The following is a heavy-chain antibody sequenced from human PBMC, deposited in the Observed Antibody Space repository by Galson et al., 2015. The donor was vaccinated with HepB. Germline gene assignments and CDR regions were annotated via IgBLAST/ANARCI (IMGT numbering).Heavy chain of an antibody. Sequence: SLRLSCAASGFTFSSYWMSWVRQAPGKGLEWVANIKQDGSEKYYVDSVKGRFTISRDNAKNSLYLQMNSLRAEDTAVYYCARGEVGWRGYAFDIWGQGTMVTVSS. CDR2: IKQDGSEK. J-gene: IGHJ3*02. CDR1: GFTFSSYW. CDR3: ARGEVGWRGYAFDI. D-gene: IGHD6-19*01. V-gene: IGHV3-7*03.